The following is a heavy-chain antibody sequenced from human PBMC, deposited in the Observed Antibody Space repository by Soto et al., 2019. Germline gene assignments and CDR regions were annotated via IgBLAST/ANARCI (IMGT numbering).Heavy chain of an antibody. D-gene: IGHD5-18*01. CDR3: AREDTAMAFDY. Sequence: QVQLVQSGAEVKKPGSSVKVSCKASGGTFSSYTISWVRQAPGQGLEWMGRIIPILGIANYAQKFQGRVTITADKSTSTAYMELSSLRSEDTAVYYCAREDTAMAFDYWGQGTLVTVSA. CDR1: GGTFSSYT. J-gene: IGHJ4*02. V-gene: IGHV1-69*08. CDR2: IIPILGIA.